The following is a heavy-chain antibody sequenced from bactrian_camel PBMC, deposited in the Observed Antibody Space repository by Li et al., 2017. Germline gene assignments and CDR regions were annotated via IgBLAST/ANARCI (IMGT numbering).Heavy chain of an antibody. D-gene: IGHD1*01. CDR1: GFTFSLYY. CDR2: ISTDGGRF. V-gene: IGHV3S40*01. J-gene: IGHJ4*01. Sequence: VQLVESGGGPVHAGGSLRLSCAVSGFTFSLYYIAWFRQANEREGVAAISTDGGRFFYGSGSVKGRFTISKDSVKNTVYLQMNSLKPEDTAMYICAAARFGTCDRPDGQYPFVGRGTQVTVS.